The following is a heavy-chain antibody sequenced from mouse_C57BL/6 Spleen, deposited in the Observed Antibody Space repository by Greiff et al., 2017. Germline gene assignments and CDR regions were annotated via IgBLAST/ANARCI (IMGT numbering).Heavy chain of an antibody. J-gene: IGHJ2*01. CDR3: ASYRGDYDCFDY. CDR1: GFTFTDYY. D-gene: IGHD2-4*01. V-gene: IGHV7-3*01. Sequence: EVKLVESGGGLVQPGGSLSLSCAASGFTFTDYYMSWVRQPPGKALEWLGFISNKANGYKTEYSASVEGLFTISRDNSQSIFYLQINALKAEDSSTYCGASYRGDYDCFDYWGQGTTLTVSS. CDR2: ISNKANGYKT.